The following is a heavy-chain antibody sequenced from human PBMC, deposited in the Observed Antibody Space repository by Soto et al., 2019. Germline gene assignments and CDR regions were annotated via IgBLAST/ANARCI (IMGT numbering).Heavy chain of an antibody. D-gene: IGHD5-12*01. V-gene: IGHV1-69*01. CDR1: GGTFSSFG. Sequence: QVQLVQSGAELKKPGSSVKVSCKASGGTFSSFGISWVRQAPGQGLEWMGGIIPVFGRPNYAQRFRGRLTITADESTNTGYMELIDLRSKDTAVYYCAREGSGYNFWGQGTQVTVSS. CDR3: AREGSGYNF. CDR2: IIPVFGRP. J-gene: IGHJ1*01.